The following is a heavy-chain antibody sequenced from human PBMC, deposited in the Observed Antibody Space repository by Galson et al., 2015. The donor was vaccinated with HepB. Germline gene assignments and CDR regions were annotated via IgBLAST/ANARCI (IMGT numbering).Heavy chain of an antibody. CDR3: ARAPGGYDSPFDY. J-gene: IGHJ4*02. Sequence: SLRLSCAASGFTFSSYGMHWVRQAPGKGLEWVAVIWYDGSNKYYADSVKGRFTISRDNSKNTLYLQMNSLRAEDTAVYYCARAPGGYDSPFDYWGQGTLVTVSS. V-gene: IGHV3-33*08. D-gene: IGHD3-3*01. CDR1: GFTFSSYG. CDR2: IWYDGSNK.